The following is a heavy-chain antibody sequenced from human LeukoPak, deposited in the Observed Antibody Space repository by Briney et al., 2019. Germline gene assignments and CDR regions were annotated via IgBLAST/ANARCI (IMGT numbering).Heavy chain of an antibody. Sequence: GESLKISCKGSVYSFTSYWIGWVRQMPGKGLECMGIIYPGDSDTRYSPSFQGQVTISADKSISTAYLQWSSLKASDTAMYYCARHSSYDSSGQLGIDIWGQGTMVTVSS. V-gene: IGHV5-51*01. D-gene: IGHD3-22*01. J-gene: IGHJ3*02. CDR1: VYSFTSYW. CDR3: ARHSSYDSSGQLGIDI. CDR2: IYPGDSDT.